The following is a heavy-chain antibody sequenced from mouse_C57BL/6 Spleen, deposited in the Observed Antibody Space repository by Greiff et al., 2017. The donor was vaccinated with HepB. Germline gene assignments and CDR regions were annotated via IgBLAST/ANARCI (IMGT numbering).Heavy chain of an antibody. CDR3: ARGRIYYYGSSYYFDV. D-gene: IGHD1-1*01. CDR2: ISDGGSYT. CDR1: GFTFSSYA. Sequence: EVHLVESGGGLVKPGGSLKLSCAASGFTFSSYAMSWVRQTPEKRLEWVATISDGGSYTYYPDNVKGRFTISRDNAKNNLYLQMSHLKSEDTAMYYCARGRIYYYGSSYYFDVWGTGTTVTVSS. J-gene: IGHJ1*03. V-gene: IGHV5-4*01.